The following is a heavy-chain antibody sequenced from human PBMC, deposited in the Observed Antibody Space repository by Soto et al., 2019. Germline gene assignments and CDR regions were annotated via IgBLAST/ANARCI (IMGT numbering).Heavy chain of an antibody. CDR3: ARDWGPYWFDY. CDR1: GGSISRYY. Sequence: PSETLSLTCSVSGGSISRYYWSWIRQPPGKGLEWIGYAYYSGDTGYNPSLKSRVTMAVDTSKSQVSLKLSSVTAADTAVYYCARDWGPYWFDYWGQGTLVTVSS. V-gene: IGHV4-59*01. D-gene: IGHD3-16*01. CDR2: AYYSGDT. J-gene: IGHJ5*01.